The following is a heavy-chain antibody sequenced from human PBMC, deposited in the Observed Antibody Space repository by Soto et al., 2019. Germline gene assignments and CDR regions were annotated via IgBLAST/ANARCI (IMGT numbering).Heavy chain of an antibody. J-gene: IGHJ6*02. CDR3: ARLTTVTTYYYYGMDS. D-gene: IGHD4-17*01. CDR1: GGSISSSSYY. Sequence: SETLSLTCTVSGGSISSSSYYWGWIRQPPGKGLEWIGSIYYSGSTYYNPSLKSRVTISVDTSKNQFSLKLSSVIAADTAVYYRARLTTVTTYYYYGMDSWGQGTTVTVSS. V-gene: IGHV4-39*01. CDR2: IYYSGST.